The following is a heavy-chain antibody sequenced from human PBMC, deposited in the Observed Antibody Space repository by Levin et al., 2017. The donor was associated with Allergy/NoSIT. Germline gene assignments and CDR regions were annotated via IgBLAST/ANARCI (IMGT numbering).Heavy chain of an antibody. J-gene: IGHJ4*02. D-gene: IGHD3-10*01. CDR3: ARLPVGLWFGDKTFDY. CDR2: INHSGST. Sequence: PSETLSLTCAVYGGSFSGYYWSWIRQPPGKGLEWIGEINHSGSTNYNPSLKSRVTISVDTSKNQFSLKLSSVTAADTAVYYCARLPVGLWFGDKTFDYWGQGTLVTVSS. CDR1: GGSFSGYY. V-gene: IGHV4-34*01.